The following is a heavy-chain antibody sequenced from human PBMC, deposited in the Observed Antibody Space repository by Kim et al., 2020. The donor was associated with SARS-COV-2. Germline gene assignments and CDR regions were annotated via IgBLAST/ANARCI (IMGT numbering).Heavy chain of an antibody. CDR2: IYYSGST. CDR3: ARDPGYNYGWNYYYGMDV. V-gene: IGHV4-59*01. CDR1: GGSISNYY. J-gene: IGHJ6*02. D-gene: IGHD5-18*01. Sequence: SETLSLTCTVSGGSISNYYWNWIRQPPGKGLEWIGYIYYSGSTNYNPSLKSRVTISIDTSKNQFSLKLSSVTTADTAVYYCARDPGYNYGWNYYYGMDVWGQGTTVTVSS.